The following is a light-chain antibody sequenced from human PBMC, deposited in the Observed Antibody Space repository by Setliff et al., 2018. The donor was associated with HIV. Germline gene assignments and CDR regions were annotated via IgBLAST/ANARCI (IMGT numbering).Light chain of an antibody. CDR3: CSSAGTYTYV. J-gene: IGLJ1*01. CDR2: DVS. Sequence: QSVLAQPASVSGSPGQSVTISCTGTNSDVGGYDYVSWYQQHPGKAPKLIIYDVSHRPSGVSYRFSASKSGNTASLTISGLQAEDEADYYCCSSAGTYTYVFGTGT. CDR1: NSDVGGYDY. V-gene: IGLV2-14*03.